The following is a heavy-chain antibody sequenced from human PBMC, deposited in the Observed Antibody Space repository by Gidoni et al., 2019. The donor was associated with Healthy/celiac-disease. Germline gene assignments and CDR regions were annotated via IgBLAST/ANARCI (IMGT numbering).Heavy chain of an antibody. V-gene: IGHV4-39*01. D-gene: IGHD3-3*01. CDR2: IYYGGST. J-gene: IGHJ3*02. CDR3: ARQRGVANDAFDI. Sequence: LHLQESGLALVKPSETLSLTCTVSGGPISSSSYHWGWIRQPPGKGLEWNGSIYYGGSTYYNPSLKSRVTISVDTSKNQFSLKLSSVTAADTAVYYCARQRGVANDAFDIWGQGTMVTVSS. CDR1: GGPISSSSYH.